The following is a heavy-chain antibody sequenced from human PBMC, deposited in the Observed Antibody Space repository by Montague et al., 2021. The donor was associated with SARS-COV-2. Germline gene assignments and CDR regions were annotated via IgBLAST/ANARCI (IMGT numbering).Heavy chain of an antibody. Sequence: SETLSLTCTVSGGSISSYDWNWIRQPAGKGLEWIGRIYTSGTTNYNPSLKSRVTMSVDTSKNQFSLKLSSVTAADTAVYYCAGGSGIINFYNSGMDVWGQGTTVTVSS. V-gene: IGHV4-4*07. D-gene: IGHD3-10*01. CDR2: IYTSGTT. CDR1: GGSISSYD. J-gene: IGHJ6*02. CDR3: AGGSGIINFYNSGMDV.